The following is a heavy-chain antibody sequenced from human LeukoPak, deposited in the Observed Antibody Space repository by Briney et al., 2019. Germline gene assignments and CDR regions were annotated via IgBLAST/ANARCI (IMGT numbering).Heavy chain of an antibody. CDR1: GFTFSSCS. J-gene: IGHJ3*02. CDR3: ASSVRSSWDVPNDAFDI. Sequence: PGGSLRLSCAASGFTFSSCSMNWVRQAPGKGLEWVSSISTSSSYIYYADSVKGRFTISRDNSKNTLYLQMGSLRAEDMAVYYCASSVRSSWDVPNDAFDIWGQGTMITVSS. CDR2: ISTSSSYI. D-gene: IGHD6-13*01. V-gene: IGHV3-21*01.